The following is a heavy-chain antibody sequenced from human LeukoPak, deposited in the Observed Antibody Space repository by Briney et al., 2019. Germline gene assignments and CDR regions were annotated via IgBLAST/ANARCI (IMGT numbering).Heavy chain of an antibody. V-gene: IGHV1-69*13. J-gene: IGHJ3*02. CDR3: AGEMASIDAFDI. D-gene: IGHD5-24*01. CDR2: IIPIVGTA. CDR1: GGTFSSYA. Sequence: SVNVSCKASGGTFSSYAISWVRQAPGQGLEGMGGIIPIVGTANYAQKFQGRVTITADESTSTAYMELSSLRSEDTAVYYCAGEMASIDAFDIWGQGTMVTVSS.